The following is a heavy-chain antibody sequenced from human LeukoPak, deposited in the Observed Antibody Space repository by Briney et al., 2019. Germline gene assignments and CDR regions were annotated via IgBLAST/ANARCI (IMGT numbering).Heavy chain of an antibody. J-gene: IGHJ4*02. D-gene: IGHD2-21*02. CDR1: GGSISSYY. Sequence: PSETLSLTCTVSGGSISSYYWSWIRQPPGKGLEWIGYIYYSGSTNYNPSLKSRVTISVDTSKNQFSLKLSSVTAADTAVYYCARDPGGCGGDCYSGYFDYWGQGTLVTVPS. CDR2: IYYSGST. V-gene: IGHV4-59*01. CDR3: ARDPGGCGGDCYSGYFDY.